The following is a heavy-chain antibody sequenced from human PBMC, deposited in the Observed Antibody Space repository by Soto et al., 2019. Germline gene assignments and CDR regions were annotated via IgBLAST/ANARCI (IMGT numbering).Heavy chain of an antibody. CDR2: INHSGSA. CDR1: GGSFSGYY. D-gene: IGHD6-19*01. CDR3: ARGGWYVFDY. V-gene: IGHV4-34*01. Sequence: SETLSLTCAVYGGSFSGYYWSWIRQPPGKGLEWIGEINHSGSANYNPSLKSRVTISVDTSKNQFSLKLSSVTAADTAVYYCARGGWYVFDYWGQGTLVTVSS. J-gene: IGHJ4*02.